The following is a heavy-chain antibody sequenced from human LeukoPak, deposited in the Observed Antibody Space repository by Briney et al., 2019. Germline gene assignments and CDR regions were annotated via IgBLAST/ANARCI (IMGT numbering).Heavy chain of an antibody. CDR1: GGTFSSYA. CDR2: IIPIFGTA. V-gene: IGHV1-69*06. D-gene: IGHD3-9*01. Sequence: ASVKVSCKASGGTFSSYAISWVRQAPGQGLEWMGGIIPIFGTANYAQKFQGRVTITADKSTSTAYTELSSLRSEDTAVYYCARWSNWIHYDILTGHSAFDIWGQGTMVTVSS. CDR3: ARWSNWIHYDILTGHSAFDI. J-gene: IGHJ3*02.